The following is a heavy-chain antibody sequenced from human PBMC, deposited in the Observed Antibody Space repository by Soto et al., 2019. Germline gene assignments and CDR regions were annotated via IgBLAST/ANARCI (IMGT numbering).Heavy chain of an antibody. CDR1: GGSFSGYY. D-gene: IGHD6-13*01. J-gene: IGHJ6*02. Sequence: SETLSLTCAVYGGSFSGYYWSWIRQPPGRGLEWIGEINHSGSTNYNPSLKSRVTISVDTSKNQFSLKLSSVTAADTAVYYCARVDRQQQLVLAGYGMDLWGQGTTVTVSS. V-gene: IGHV4-34*01. CDR3: ARVDRQQQLVLAGYGMDL. CDR2: INHSGST.